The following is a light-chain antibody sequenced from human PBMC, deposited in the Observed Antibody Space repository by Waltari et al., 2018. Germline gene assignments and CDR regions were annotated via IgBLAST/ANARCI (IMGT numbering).Light chain of an antibody. CDR2: AAS. CDR3: QQSYSSLLLT. CDR1: QSINSY. Sequence: DIQMTQSPSSLSASVGDRVTITCRASQSINSYLNWYQQKPGKAPKLLIYAASSLQSGVPSSFSGSGSGTDFTLTISSLQPEDFATYYCQQSYSSLLLTFGPGTKVDVK. J-gene: IGKJ3*01. V-gene: IGKV1-39*01.